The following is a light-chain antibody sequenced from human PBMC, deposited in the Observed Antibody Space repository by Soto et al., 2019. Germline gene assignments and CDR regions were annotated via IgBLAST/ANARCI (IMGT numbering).Light chain of an antibody. CDR2: GAS. V-gene: IGKV3-20*01. CDR3: QQYGSLSWT. Sequence: DIVLTQSPGTLSLSPGERATLSCRASQSVSSNYLAWYQQKPGQAPRLLIHGASTRATGVPDRFSGSGSGTDVTLTISRLEPEDFAVYHCQQYGSLSWTFGQGTKVEIK. J-gene: IGKJ1*01. CDR1: QSVSSNY.